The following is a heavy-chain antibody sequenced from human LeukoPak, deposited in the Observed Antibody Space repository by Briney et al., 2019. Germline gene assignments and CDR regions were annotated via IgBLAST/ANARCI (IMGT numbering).Heavy chain of an antibody. V-gene: IGHV4-61*01. J-gene: IGHJ4*02. D-gene: IGHD4-11*01. CDR1: GGSISSSSYY. CDR2: IYYSGST. CDR3: ARDGDYSNSPYYFDY. Sequence: SETLSLTCTVSGGSISSSSYYWGWIRQPPGKGLEWIGYIYYSGSTNYNPSLKSRVTISVDTSKNQFSLKLSSVTAADTAVYYCARDGDYSNSPYYFDYWGQGTLVTVSS.